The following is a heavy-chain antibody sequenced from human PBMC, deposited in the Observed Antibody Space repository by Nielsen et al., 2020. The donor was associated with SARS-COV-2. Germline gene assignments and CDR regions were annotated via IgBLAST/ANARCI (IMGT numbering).Heavy chain of an antibody. CDR1: GFTFSSYG. J-gene: IGHJ4*02. Sequence: GGSLRLSCAASGFTFSSYGMHWVRQAPGKGLEWVAVIWYDGSNKYYADSVKGRFTISRDNSKNTLYLQMNSLKTEDTAVYYCTTDWHSYGPYYFDYWGQGTLVTVSS. D-gene: IGHD5-18*01. CDR3: TTDWHSYGPYYFDY. CDR2: IWYDGSNK. V-gene: IGHV3-33*01.